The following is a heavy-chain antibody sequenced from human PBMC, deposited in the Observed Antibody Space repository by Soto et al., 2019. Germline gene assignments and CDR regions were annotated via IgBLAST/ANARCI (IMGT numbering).Heavy chain of an antibody. J-gene: IGHJ6*03. CDR3: ARDPLSPARTELGRPSGYYYYYMDV. Sequence: ASVKVSCKASGYTFTSYAMHWVRQAPGQRLEWMGWINAGNGNTKYSQKFQGRVTITRDTSASTAYMELSSLRSEDTAVYYCARDPLSPARTELGRPSGYYYYYMDVWGKGTTVTVSS. CDR2: INAGNGNT. D-gene: IGHD6-6*01. CDR1: GYTFTSYA. V-gene: IGHV1-3*01.